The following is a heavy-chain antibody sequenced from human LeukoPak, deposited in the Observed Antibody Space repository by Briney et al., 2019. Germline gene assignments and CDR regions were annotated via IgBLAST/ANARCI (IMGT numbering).Heavy chain of an antibody. D-gene: IGHD4-23*01. CDR3: ARQAYGGNSLGDYFDY. Sequence: GESLKISCKGSGYSFTSYWIGWVRQMPGKGLEWMGIIYPGDSDTRYSPSFQGQVTISAVKSISTAYLQWSSLKASDTAMYYCARQAYGGNSLGDYFDYWGQGTLVTVSS. V-gene: IGHV5-51*01. CDR2: IYPGDSDT. CDR1: GYSFTSYW. J-gene: IGHJ4*02.